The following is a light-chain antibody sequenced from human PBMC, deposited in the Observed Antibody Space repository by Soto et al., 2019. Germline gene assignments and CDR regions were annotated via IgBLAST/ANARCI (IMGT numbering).Light chain of an antibody. CDR3: RRLTNCILT. CDR1: QSVSRY. Sequence: EIVFTQSPATLSLSPGERATLSCRASQSVSRYLAWYQQKPGQAPRLLIYDASNRASGTPARFSGSGSETDFTLTIGSHGPKDFAVYNFRRLTNCILTFRQGARLEIK. V-gene: IGKV3-11*01. CDR2: DAS. J-gene: IGKJ5*01.